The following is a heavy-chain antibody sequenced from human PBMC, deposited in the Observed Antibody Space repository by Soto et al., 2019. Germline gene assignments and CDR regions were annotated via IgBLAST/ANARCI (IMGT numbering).Heavy chain of an antibody. V-gene: IGHV4-30-4*01. J-gene: IGHJ5*02. D-gene: IGHD4-4*01. Sequence: QVQLQESGPGLVKPSQTLSLTCTVSGGSISSGDYYWSWIRQPPGKGLEWIGYIYYSGSTYYNPSLTSRVTISVDTSKNQSSLKLSSVTAADTAVYYCARGNGWDFSKWFDPWGQGTLVTVSS. CDR3: ARGNGWDFSKWFDP. CDR1: GGSISSGDYY. CDR2: IYYSGST.